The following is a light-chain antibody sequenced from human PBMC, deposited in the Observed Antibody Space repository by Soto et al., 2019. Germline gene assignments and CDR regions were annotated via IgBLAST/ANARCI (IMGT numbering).Light chain of an antibody. V-gene: IGKV3-15*01. Sequence: EIVLTQSPATLSVSPGESATLSCWATESISTKLAWYQQKGGQAPRLLVYDASTRATGLSARFSGSGSGTEFTLTISSLQSEVIAVYFCQQYNNWPMTFGQGTKVEIK. CDR1: ESISTK. CDR3: QQYNNWPMT. CDR2: DAS. J-gene: IGKJ1*01.